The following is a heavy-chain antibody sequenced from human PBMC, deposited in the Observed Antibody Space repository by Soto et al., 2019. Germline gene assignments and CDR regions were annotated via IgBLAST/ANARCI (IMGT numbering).Heavy chain of an antibody. Sequence: PGESLKISCQGSGYSFANYWNGWVRQMPGKDLEWMGIIYPGDSDTRYSPSFQGQVTISADKSLRTAYLQWTSLKASDTALYYCARTRSFTLGFYYDGMDVWGQGTTVTVSS. CDR3: ARTRSFTLGFYYDGMDV. CDR1: GYSFANYW. J-gene: IGHJ6*02. V-gene: IGHV5-51*01. D-gene: IGHD6-6*01. CDR2: IYPGDSDT.